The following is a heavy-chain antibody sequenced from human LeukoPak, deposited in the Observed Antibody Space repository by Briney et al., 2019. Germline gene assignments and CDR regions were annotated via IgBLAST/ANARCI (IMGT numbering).Heavy chain of an antibody. Sequence: PSETLSLTCTVSGGSISSYYWSWIRQPPGKGLEWIGYIYYSGSTNYNPSLKSRVTISVDTSKNQFSLKLSSVTAADTAVYYCARVGRVDDGDYGLKPQGYFDLWGQGTLVTVSS. D-gene: IGHD4-17*01. CDR3: ARVGRVDDGDYGLKPQGYFDL. CDR1: GGSISSYY. V-gene: IGHV4-59*01. CDR2: IYYSGST. J-gene: IGHJ4*02.